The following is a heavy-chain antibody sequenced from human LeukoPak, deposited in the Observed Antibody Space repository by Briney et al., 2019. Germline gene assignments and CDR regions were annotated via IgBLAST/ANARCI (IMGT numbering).Heavy chain of an antibody. D-gene: IGHD6-19*01. CDR1: GFTFSDFY. V-gene: IGHV3-30*03. J-gene: IGHJ4*02. CDR3: ARWLRQVDY. Sequence: PGGSLRLSCAASGFTFSDFYMSWVRQAPGKGLEWVAVISYDGSNKYYADSVKGRFTISRDNSKNTLYLQMNSLRAEDTAVYYCARWLRQVDYWGQGTLVTVSS. CDR2: ISYDGSNK.